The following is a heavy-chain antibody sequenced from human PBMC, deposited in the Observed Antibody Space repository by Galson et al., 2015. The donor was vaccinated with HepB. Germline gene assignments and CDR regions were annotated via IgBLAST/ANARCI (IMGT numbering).Heavy chain of an antibody. CDR3: ARARETMVLNY. CDR2: ISYEGSNK. J-gene: IGHJ4*02. V-gene: IGHV3-30-3*01. Sequence: SLRLSCAASGFTFSNYAMHWVRQAPGKGLEWVAVISYEGSNKYYADSVKGRFTISRDNSKNTLYLQMNSLRAEDTAVYYCARARETMVLNYWGQGTLVTVSS. D-gene: IGHD3-10*01. CDR1: GFTFSNYA.